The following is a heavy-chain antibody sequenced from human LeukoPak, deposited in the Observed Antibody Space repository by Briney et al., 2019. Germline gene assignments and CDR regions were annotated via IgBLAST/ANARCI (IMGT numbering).Heavy chain of an antibody. D-gene: IGHD3-22*01. CDR1: GFTFSSYA. Sequence: GRSLRLSCAASGFTFSSYAMHWVRQAPGKGLEWVAVISYDGSNKYYADSVKGRFTISRDNSKNTLYLQKNSLRAEDTAVYYCASNYDSSGYGHDYWGQGTLVTVSS. V-gene: IGHV3-30-3*01. CDR2: ISYDGSNK. CDR3: ASNYDSSGYGHDY. J-gene: IGHJ4*02.